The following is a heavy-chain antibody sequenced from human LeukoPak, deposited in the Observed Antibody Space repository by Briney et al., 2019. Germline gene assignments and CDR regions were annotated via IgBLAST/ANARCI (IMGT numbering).Heavy chain of an antibody. CDR2: IYYSGSN. V-gene: IGHV4-39*01. D-gene: IGHD3-10*01. CDR1: GGSISTSSYY. J-gene: IGHJ4*02. CDR3: ARRTGSGGLFVY. Sequence: SETLSLTCTVSGGSISTSSYYWGRIRQPPGKGLVWIGSIYYSGSNYYNPSLKSRVTISVDTTKNPFLLKLSLVTAADTAAYCCARRTGSGGLFVYWGEGTLVTVSS.